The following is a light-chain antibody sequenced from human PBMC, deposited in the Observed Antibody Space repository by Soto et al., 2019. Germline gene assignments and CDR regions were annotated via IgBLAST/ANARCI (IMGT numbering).Light chain of an antibody. CDR1: KLGDRY. Sequence: SYELTQPPSVSVSPGQTASIPCSGGKLGDRYACWYQQKPGQSPVLVIYLDTKRPSGIPERFSGSNSGNTATLTISGTQAMDEADYYCQAWDDTTGVVFGGGTKLTVL. J-gene: IGLJ2*01. V-gene: IGLV3-1*01. CDR2: LDT. CDR3: QAWDDTTGVV.